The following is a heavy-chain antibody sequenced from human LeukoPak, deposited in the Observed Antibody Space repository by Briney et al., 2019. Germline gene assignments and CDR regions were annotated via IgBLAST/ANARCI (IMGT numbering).Heavy chain of an antibody. CDR3: ARTGSGSYFRRVNWFDP. Sequence: SETLSLTCTVSGGSISSSSYYWGWIRQPPGKGLEWIGSIYYSGSTYYNPSLKSRVTISVDTSKNQFSLKLSSVTAADTAVYYCARTGSGSYFRRVNWFDPWGQGTLVTVSS. D-gene: IGHD3-10*01. CDR2: IYYSGST. CDR1: GGSISSSSYY. J-gene: IGHJ5*02. V-gene: IGHV4-39*07.